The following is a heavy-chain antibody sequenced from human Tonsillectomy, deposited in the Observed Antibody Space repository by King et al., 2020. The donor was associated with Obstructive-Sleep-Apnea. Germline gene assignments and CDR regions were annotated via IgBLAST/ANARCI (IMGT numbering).Heavy chain of an antibody. J-gene: IGHJ4*02. CDR2: IRYDGSHK. Sequence: QLVQSGGGVVQPGGSLRLSCAASGFTFINYGMHWVRQAPGKGLEVVAFIRYDGSHKYDADSGKGRFTISRDNAKNTLDLQMNSLRAEDTAMYYCAKGWGNYFDYWGQGTLVTVSS. CDR3: AKGWGNYFDY. D-gene: IGHD7-27*01. CDR1: GFTFINYG. V-gene: IGHV3-30*02.